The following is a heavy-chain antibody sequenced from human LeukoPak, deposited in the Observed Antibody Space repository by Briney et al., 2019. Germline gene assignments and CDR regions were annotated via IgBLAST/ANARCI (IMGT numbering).Heavy chain of an antibody. J-gene: IGHJ4*02. V-gene: IGHV4-34*01. CDR1: GGSFSGYY. Sequence: SETLSLTCAVYGGSFSGYYWSWIRQPPGKGLEWIAEINHSGSTNYNPSLKSRVTISIDTSKNQFSLKLSSVTAADTAVYYCASSRHYDSSGYWMYYFDFWGQGTLVTVSP. D-gene: IGHD3-22*01. CDR3: ASSRHYDSSGYWMYYFDF. CDR2: INHSGST.